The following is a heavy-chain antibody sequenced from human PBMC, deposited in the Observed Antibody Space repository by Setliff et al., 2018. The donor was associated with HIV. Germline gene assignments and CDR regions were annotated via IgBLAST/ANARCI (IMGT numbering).Heavy chain of an antibody. J-gene: IGHJ4*02. V-gene: IGHV1-18*01. CDR2: ISAYNGNT. D-gene: IGHD1-20*01. Sequence: ASVKVSCKASGYTFINYGISWVRQAPGQGLEWMGWISAYNGNTNYAQKFQGRVTMTTDTSTSTAYMEMRSLRSDDTAVYFCARDVDNAGTHPPDYWGQVTLVTV. CDR1: GYTFINYG. CDR3: ARDVDNAGTHPPDY.